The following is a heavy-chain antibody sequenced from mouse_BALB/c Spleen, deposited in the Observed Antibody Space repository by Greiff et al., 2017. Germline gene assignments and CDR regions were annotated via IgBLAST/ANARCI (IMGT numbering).Heavy chain of an antibody. CDR1: GFAFSSYD. D-gene: IGHD1-1*01. Sequence: VQLKQSGGGLVKPGGSLKLSCAASGFAFSSYDMSWVRQTPEKRLEWVAYISSGGGSTYYPDTVKGRFTISRDNAKNTLYLQMSSLKSEDTAMYYCARNYYGSSYAMDYWGQGTSVTVSS. J-gene: IGHJ4*01. V-gene: IGHV5-12-1*01. CDR2: ISSGGGST. CDR3: ARNYYGSSYAMDY.